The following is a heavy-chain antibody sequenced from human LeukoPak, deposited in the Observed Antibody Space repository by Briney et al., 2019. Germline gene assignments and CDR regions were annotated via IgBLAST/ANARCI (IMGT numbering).Heavy chain of an antibody. Sequence: SETLSLTCTVSGGSISSSSYYWGWIRQPPGKGLEWIGRIYYSGSTYYNPSLKSRVTISVDTSKNQFSLKLSSVTAADTAVYYCARQTSYSSEMYYFDYWGQGTLVTVSS. V-gene: IGHV4-39*01. D-gene: IGHD6-19*01. J-gene: IGHJ4*02. CDR1: GGSISSSSYY. CDR3: ARQTSYSSEMYYFDY. CDR2: IYYSGST.